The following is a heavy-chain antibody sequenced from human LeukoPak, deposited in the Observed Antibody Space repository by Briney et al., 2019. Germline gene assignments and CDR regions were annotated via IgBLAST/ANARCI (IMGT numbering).Heavy chain of an antibody. CDR1: GGSISSYY. Sequence: PSETLSLTCTVSGGSISSYYWSWIRQPPGKGLEWLGYIYYSGSTNYNPSLKSRVTISVDTSKNQFSLKLSSVTAADTAVYYCARGASGSYYRGYYFDYWGQGTLVTVPS. V-gene: IGHV4-59*01. D-gene: IGHD1-26*01. J-gene: IGHJ4*02. CDR2: IYYSGST. CDR3: ARGASGSYYRGYYFDY.